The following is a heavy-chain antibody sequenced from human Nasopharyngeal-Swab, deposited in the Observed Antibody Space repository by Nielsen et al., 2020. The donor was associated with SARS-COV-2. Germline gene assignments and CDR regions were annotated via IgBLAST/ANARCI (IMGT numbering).Heavy chain of an antibody. J-gene: IGHJ2*01. D-gene: IGHD3-10*01. CDR2: IYYSGST. CDR3: ARTSYYYGSGSLMGYFDL. V-gene: IGHV4-59*12. CDR1: GGSISSYY. Sequence: SETLSLTCTVSGGSISSYYWSWIRQPPGKGLEWIGYIYYSGSTNYNPSLKSRVTISVDTSKNQFSLKLSSVTAADTAVYYCARTSYYYGSGSLMGYFDLWGRGTLVTVSS.